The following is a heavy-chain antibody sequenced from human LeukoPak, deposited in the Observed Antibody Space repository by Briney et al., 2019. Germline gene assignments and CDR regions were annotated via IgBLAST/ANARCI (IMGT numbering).Heavy chain of an antibody. Sequence: GASVKVSCKVSGGTFSSYAISWVRQAPGQGLEWMGGIIPIFGTANYAQKFQGRVTITADESTSTAYMELSSLRSEDTAVYYCARLPNYDFSLYYMDVWGKGTTVTVSS. CDR2: IIPIFGTA. CDR1: GGTFSSYA. J-gene: IGHJ6*03. V-gene: IGHV1-69*13. D-gene: IGHD3-3*01. CDR3: ARLPNYDFSLYYMDV.